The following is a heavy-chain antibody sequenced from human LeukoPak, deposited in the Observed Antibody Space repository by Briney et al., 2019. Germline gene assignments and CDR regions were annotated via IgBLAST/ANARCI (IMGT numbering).Heavy chain of an antibody. Sequence: PSETLSLTCAVYGGSFSGYYWSWIRQPPGKGLEWIGEINHSGSTNYNPSLKSRVTISVDTSKNQFSLKLSSVTAADTAVYYCAMVVVISSSDAFDIWGQGTMVTVSS. D-gene: IGHD3-22*01. CDR2: INHSGST. CDR1: GGSFSGYY. V-gene: IGHV4-34*01. CDR3: AMVVVISSSDAFDI. J-gene: IGHJ3*02.